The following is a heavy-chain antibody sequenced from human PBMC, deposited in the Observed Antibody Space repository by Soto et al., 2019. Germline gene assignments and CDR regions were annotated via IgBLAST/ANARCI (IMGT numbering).Heavy chain of an antibody. CDR1: GGSISSSSYY. V-gene: IGHV4-39*07. CDR2: IYYSGST. Sequence: SETLSLTCTVSGGSISSSSYYWGWIRQPPGKGLEWIGSIYYSGSTYYNPSLKSRVTISVDTSKNQFSLKLSSVTAADAAVYYCARGSAHYDFWSGYYTEWFDPWGQGTLVTVSS. CDR3: ARGSAHYDFWSGYYTEWFDP. J-gene: IGHJ5*02. D-gene: IGHD3-3*01.